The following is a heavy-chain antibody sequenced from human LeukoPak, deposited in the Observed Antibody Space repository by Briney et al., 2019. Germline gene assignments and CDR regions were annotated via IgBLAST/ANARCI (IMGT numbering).Heavy chain of an antibody. V-gene: IGHV4-59*01. CDR3: AGGRVWLAFDS. Sequence: SETLSLTCTVSGGSISNYYWTWIRQSPGKGLEYIAYVYYSGSTNYNPSPKSRLSISVDTSKNQFSLKLSSVTAADTAVYYCAGGRVWLAFDSWGQGTLVTVSS. CDR2: VYYSGST. D-gene: IGHD5-18*01. J-gene: IGHJ4*02. CDR1: GGSISNYY.